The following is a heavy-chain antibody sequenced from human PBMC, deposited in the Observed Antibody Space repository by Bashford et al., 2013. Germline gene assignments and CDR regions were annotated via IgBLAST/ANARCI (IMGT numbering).Heavy chain of an antibody. V-gene: IGHV5-51*01. CDR1: GYSFTSYW. Sequence: GESLKISCQVSGYSFTSYWIAWVRQTPGKGLEWMGIIYPGDSDTRYNPSFQGQVTISADKSISTAYLQWNSLKASDTALYYCARHPVGYCSGGICYDIYLDYWGQGTLVTVSS. CDR2: IYPGDSDT. J-gene: IGHJ4*02. D-gene: IGHD2-15*01. CDR3: ARHPVGYCSGGICYDIYLDY.